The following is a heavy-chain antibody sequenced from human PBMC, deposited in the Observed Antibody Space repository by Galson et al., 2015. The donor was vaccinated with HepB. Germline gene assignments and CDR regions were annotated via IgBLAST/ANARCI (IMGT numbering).Heavy chain of an antibody. D-gene: IGHD6-13*01. CDR1: GFTLSRYG. J-gene: IGHJ6*02. CDR3: AKDGGGGGSSWYYYYGMDV. Sequence: SLRLSCAASGFTLSRYGMHWVRQAPGKGLEWVAVISYDGSNKYYADSVKGRFTISRDDSKNTLYLQMNSLRAEDTAVYYCAKDGGGGGSSWYYYYGMDVWGQGTTVTVSS. V-gene: IGHV3-30*18. CDR2: ISYDGSNK.